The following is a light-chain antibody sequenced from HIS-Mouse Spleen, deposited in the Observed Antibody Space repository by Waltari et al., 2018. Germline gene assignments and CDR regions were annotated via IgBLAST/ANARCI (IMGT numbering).Light chain of an antibody. CDR2: AAS. V-gene: IGKV1-39*01. Sequence: DIQMTQSPSSLSAYVGDRVTITCRASQSISSYLNWYQQKPGKAPKLLIYAASSLQSGVQSRFSGSGSGTDFTLTISSLQPEDFATYYCQQSYSTPITFGQGTRLEIK. J-gene: IGKJ5*01. CDR1: QSISSY. CDR3: QQSYSTPIT.